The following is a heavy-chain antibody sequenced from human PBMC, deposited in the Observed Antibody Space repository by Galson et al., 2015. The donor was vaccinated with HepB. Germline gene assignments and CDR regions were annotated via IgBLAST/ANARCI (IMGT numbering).Heavy chain of an antibody. J-gene: IGHJ3*02. CDR2: IYYSGST. CDR3: ARDYDKGTESAFDI. V-gene: IGHV4-39*02. CDR1: GGSISSSSYY. Sequence: LSLTCTVSGGSISSSSYYWGWIRQPPGKGLEWIGSIYYSGSTYYNPSLKSRVTIPVDTSKNQFSLKLSSVTAADTAVYYCARDYDKGTESAFDIWGQGTMVTVSS. D-gene: IGHD3-16*01.